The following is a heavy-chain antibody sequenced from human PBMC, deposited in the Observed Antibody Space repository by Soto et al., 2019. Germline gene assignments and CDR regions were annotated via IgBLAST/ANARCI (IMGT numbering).Heavy chain of an antibody. CDR3: VRGSYCTPSTCYNLAWFAP. J-gene: IGHJ5*02. V-gene: IGHV3-33*01. D-gene: IGHD2-2*02. Sequence: QVQLVESGGGVVHPGESLRLSCVTSGFTFSDFVMQWVRQAPGKGLEWVAVIWYDGSDKYYADSVKGRFTISRDNSKNTVYLQMNSLRADDTAVYYCVRGSYCTPSTCYNLAWFAPWGQGTLVTVSS. CDR1: GFTFSDFV. CDR2: IWYDGSDK.